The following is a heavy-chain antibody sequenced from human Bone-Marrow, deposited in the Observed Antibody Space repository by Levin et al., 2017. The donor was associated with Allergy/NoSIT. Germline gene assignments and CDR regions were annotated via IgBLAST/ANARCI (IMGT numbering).Heavy chain of an antibody. CDR2: ITPILGVV. D-gene: IGHD5-24*01. V-gene: IGHV1-69*04. CDR1: GATFSTYT. J-gene: IGHJ5*02. CDR3: ARDSHPPNYFDP. Sequence: GASVKVSCKASGATFSTYTFNWVRQAPGQGLEWVGRITPILGVVKYEQKFQGRVTITADMSTSTVYMELTSLRSGDTAIYYCARDSHPPNYFDPWGQEPWSPSP.